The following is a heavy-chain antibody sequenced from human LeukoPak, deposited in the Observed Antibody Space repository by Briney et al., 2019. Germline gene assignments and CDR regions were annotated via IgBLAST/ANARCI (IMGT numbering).Heavy chain of an antibody. CDR1: GFTFSSYW. CDR2: IKSDGSST. J-gene: IGHJ4*02. V-gene: IGHV3-74*01. Sequence: GGSLRLSCAASGFTFSSYWMHWVRQAPGKGLVCVSRIKSDGSSTSYADSVKGRFTISRDDAKNTLYLQMNSLRAEDTAVYYCARAYNSHFDYWGQGTLVTVSS. CDR3: ARAYNSHFDY. D-gene: IGHD1-1*01.